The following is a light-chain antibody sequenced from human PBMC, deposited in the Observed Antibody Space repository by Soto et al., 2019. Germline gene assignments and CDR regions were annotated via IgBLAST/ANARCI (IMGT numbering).Light chain of an antibody. J-gene: IGKJ1*01. V-gene: IGKV1-6*01. Sequence: IQLTQSPSSLSASVGDRITITCRASQSISTYLNWYQQKPGEAPKLLIYAASSLQSGVPSRFSGSGSGTQFTLTISSLQPEDVATYYCLQNYNYPWTFGQGTKVDIK. CDR2: AAS. CDR3: LQNYNYPWT. CDR1: QSISTY.